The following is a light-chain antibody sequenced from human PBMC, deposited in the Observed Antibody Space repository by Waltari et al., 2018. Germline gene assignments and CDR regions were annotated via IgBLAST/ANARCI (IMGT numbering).Light chain of an antibody. CDR2: KAS. Sequence: DIQMTQSPSTLSASVGDRATITCRASQSISSWLAWYQQKPGKAPKLLIYKASSLESGVPSRFSGSGSGTEFTLTISSLQPDDFATYHCQQYKSYWTFGQGTKVEIK. J-gene: IGKJ1*01. CDR1: QSISSW. V-gene: IGKV1-5*03. CDR3: QQYKSYWT.